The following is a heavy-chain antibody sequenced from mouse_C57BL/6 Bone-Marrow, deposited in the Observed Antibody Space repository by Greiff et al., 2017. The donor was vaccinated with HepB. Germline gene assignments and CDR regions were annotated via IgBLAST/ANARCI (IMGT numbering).Heavy chain of an antibody. Sequence: VQLQQSGAELARPGASVKLSCKASGYTFTSYGISWVKQRTGQGLEWIGEIYPRSGNTYYNKKFKGKATLTADKSSSTAYMELRSLTSEDSAVYFCARPYYGSTHWYFDVWGTGTTVTVSS. CDR3: ARPYYGSTHWYFDV. V-gene: IGHV1-81*01. CDR1: GYTFTSYG. J-gene: IGHJ1*03. D-gene: IGHD1-1*01. CDR2: IYPRSGNT.